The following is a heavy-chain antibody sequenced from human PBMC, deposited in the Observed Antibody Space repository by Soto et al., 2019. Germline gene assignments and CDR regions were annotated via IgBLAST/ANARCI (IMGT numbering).Heavy chain of an antibody. V-gene: IGHV1-18*01. Sequence: QVKLVQSGTEVKKPGASIKVSCKASGYSFVTSSMTWVRQAPGQGLEWMGWISVYNGNTNYDQKLQDRVTMTTDTSTNTAYLEGRNLRSDDTAVYYCARAGQYYDASGYADWGQGTLVTVSS. CDR1: GYSFVTSS. CDR2: ISVYNGNT. J-gene: IGHJ4*02. CDR3: ARAGQYYDASGYAD. D-gene: IGHD3-22*01.